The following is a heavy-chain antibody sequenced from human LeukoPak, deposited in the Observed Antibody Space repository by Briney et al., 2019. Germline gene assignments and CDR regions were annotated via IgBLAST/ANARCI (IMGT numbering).Heavy chain of an antibody. CDR3: ARNGGLYYYGSGTPYYYYYMDV. Sequence: ASVKVSCKASGYTFTGYYMHWVRQAPGQGLEWMGWINPNSGGTNYAQKFQGRVTMTRDTSISTAYMELSRLRSDDTAVYYCARNGGLYYYGSGTPYYYYYMDVWGKGTTVTVS. V-gene: IGHV1-2*02. CDR1: GYTFTGYY. CDR2: INPNSGGT. J-gene: IGHJ6*03. D-gene: IGHD3-10*01.